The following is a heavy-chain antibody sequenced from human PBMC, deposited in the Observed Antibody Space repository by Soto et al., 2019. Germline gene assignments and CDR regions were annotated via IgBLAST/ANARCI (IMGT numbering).Heavy chain of an antibody. CDR1: GGSFSGYY. J-gene: IGHJ6*02. D-gene: IGHD3-10*01. V-gene: IGHV4-34*01. CDR2: INHSGST. CDR3: AVGGYYGSGSYYSLFESPNNYYGMDV. Sequence: SETLSLTCAVYGGSFSGYYWSWIRQPPWKGLEWIGEINHSGSTNYNPSLKSRVTISVDTSKNQFSLKLSSVTAADTAVYYCAVGGYYGSGSYYSLFESPNNYYGMDVWGQGTTVTVPS.